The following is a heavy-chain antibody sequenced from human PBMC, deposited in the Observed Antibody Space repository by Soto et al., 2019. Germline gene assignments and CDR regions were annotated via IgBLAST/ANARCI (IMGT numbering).Heavy chain of an antibody. D-gene: IGHD2-2*01. V-gene: IGHV4-31*03. J-gene: IGHJ6*02. CDR3: ARAVVEPAADTYYYYGMDV. Sequence: SETLSLTCTVSGGSISSGGYYWSWIRQHPGKGLEWIGYIYYSGSTYYNPSLKSRVTISVDTSKNQFSLKLSSVTAADPAVYYCARAVVEPAADTYYYYGMDVWGQGTTVTVSS. CDR2: IYYSGST. CDR1: GGSISSGGYY.